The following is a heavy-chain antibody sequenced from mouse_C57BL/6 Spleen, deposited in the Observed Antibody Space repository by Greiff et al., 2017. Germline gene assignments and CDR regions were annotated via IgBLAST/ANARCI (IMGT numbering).Heavy chain of an antibody. J-gene: IGHJ3*01. Sequence: VQLQQSGAELVKPGASVKISCKASGYAFSSYWMHWVKQRPGKGLEWIGQIYPGDGDTNYNGKFKGKATLTADKSSSTAYMQLSSLTSEDSAVYCGARNSSGRAWFAYWGQGTLVTVSA. D-gene: IGHD3-2*02. V-gene: IGHV1-80*01. CDR3: ARNSSGRAWFAY. CDR1: GYAFSSYW. CDR2: IYPGDGDT.